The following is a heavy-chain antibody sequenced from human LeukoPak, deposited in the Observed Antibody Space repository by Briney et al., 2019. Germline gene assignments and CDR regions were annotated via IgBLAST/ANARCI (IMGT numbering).Heavy chain of an antibody. CDR1: GYTFTGYY. V-gene: IGHV1-2*02. Sequence: GASVKVSCKASGYTFTGYYMHWVRQAPGQGLEWMGWINPNSGGTNYAQKFQGRVTMTRDTSISTAYMELSRLRSDDTAVYYCAKEGYYDSSGYYSDAFDIWGQGTMVTVSS. CDR3: AKEGYYDSSGYYSDAFDI. D-gene: IGHD3-22*01. CDR2: INPNSGGT. J-gene: IGHJ3*02.